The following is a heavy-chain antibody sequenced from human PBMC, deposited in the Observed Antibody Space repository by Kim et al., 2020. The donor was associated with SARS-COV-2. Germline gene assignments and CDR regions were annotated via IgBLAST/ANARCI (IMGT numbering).Heavy chain of an antibody. CDR2: LTGSGATT. CDR3: AKGSGAVAGRMV. D-gene: IGHD6-19*01. J-gene: IGHJ4*02. Sequence: LSLTCVASGFTFSTYPMIWVRQAPGKGLDWVSGLTGSGATTYYADSVRGRFTISRDNSKNTLYLQMNSLRVEDTAVYYCAKGSGAVAGRMVWGQGTLVTVSS. CDR1: GFTFSTYP. V-gene: IGHV3-23*01.